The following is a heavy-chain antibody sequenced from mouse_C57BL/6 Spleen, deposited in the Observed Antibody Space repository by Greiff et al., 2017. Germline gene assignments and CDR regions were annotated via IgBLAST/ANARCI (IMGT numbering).Heavy chain of an antibody. CDR2: ISYDGSN. D-gene: IGHD1-1*01. V-gene: IGHV3-6*01. J-gene: IGHJ4*01. CDR3: ARGRYGHYAMDY. CDR1: GYSITSGYY. Sequence: EVKLLESGPGLVKPSQSLSLTCSVTGYSITSGYYWNWIRQFPGNKLEWMGYISYDGSNNYNPSLKNRISITRDTSKNQFFLKLNSVTTEDTATYYCARGRYGHYAMDYWGQGTSVTVSS.